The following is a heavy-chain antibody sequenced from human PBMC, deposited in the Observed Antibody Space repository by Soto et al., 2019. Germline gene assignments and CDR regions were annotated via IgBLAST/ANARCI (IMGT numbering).Heavy chain of an antibody. CDR1: GGSISSGDYY. CDR3: AREGGDGVDH. Sequence: PSETLSLTCTVSGGSISSGDYYWSWIRQHPGKGLEWIGYIYYSGITYYNPSLKSRLTISVDTSKNQFSLKLNSVTAADTAVYYCAREGGDGVDHWGKGTVVTVSS. CDR2: IYYSGIT. J-gene: IGHJ4*02. V-gene: IGHV4-31*03. D-gene: IGHD3-16*01.